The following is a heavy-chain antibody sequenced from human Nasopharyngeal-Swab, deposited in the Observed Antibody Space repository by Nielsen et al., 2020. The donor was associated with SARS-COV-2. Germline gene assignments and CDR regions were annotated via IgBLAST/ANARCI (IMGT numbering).Heavy chain of an antibody. D-gene: IGHD3-10*01. CDR3: ARRGYGSGSSKYYFDY. CDR2: IYYSGST. Sequence: SETLSLTCTVSGGSISSSSYYWGWIRQPPGKGLEWIGSIYYSGSTYYNPSLKSRVTISADTSKNQFSLKLSSVTAADTAVYYCARRGYGSGSSKYYFDYWGQGTLVTVSS. V-gene: IGHV4-39*01. J-gene: IGHJ4*02. CDR1: GGSISSSSYY.